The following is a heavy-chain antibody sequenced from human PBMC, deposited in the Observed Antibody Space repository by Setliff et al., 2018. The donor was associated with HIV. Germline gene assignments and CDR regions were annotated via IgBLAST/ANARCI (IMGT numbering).Heavy chain of an antibody. D-gene: IGHD1-26*01. J-gene: IGHJ4*02. CDR3: ARLRSELGVFDY. CDR2: IYYSGST. Sequence: SETLSLTCSVSGVSVSDSNYYWGWIRQPPGKGLEWIGYIYYSGSTNYNPSLKSRVTISVDTSKNQFSMKLRSVTAADTAVYYCARLRSELGVFDYWVQGTLVTVSS. CDR1: GVSVSDSNYY. V-gene: IGHV4-61*05.